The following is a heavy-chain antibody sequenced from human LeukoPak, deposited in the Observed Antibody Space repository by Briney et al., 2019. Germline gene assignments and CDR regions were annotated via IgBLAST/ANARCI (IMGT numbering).Heavy chain of an antibody. CDR1: GGTFSSYA. CDR2: IIPIFGTA. D-gene: IGHD5-24*01. V-gene: IGHV1-69*13. Sequence: ASVKVSCKASGGTFSSYAISWVRQAPGQGLEWMGGIIPIFGTANYAQKFQGRVTITADESTSTAYMELSSLRSEDTAVYYCAKGRDGYNFDYWGQGTLVTVSS. J-gene: IGHJ4*02. CDR3: AKGRDGYNFDY.